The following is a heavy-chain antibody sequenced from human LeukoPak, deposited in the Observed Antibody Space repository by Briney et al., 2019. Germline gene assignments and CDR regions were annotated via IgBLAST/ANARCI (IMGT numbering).Heavy chain of an antibody. Sequence: GGSLRPSCAASGFTFSSNYMSWVRKAPGKGLEWVSVIYSGGSTYYADSVKGRFTISRDNSKNTLYLQMNSLRAEDTAVYYCARDLFSFVAAARGAFDIWGQGTMVTVSS. J-gene: IGHJ3*02. CDR1: GFTFSSNY. D-gene: IGHD6-13*01. V-gene: IGHV3-66*01. CDR2: IYSGGST. CDR3: ARDLFSFVAAARGAFDI.